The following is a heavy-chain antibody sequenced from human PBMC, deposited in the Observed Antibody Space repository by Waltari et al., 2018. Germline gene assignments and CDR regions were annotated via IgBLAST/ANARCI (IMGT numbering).Heavy chain of an antibody. CDR1: GGSISSGGYY. J-gene: IGHJ4*02. CDR3: AGGGYDYKFDY. Sequence: QVQLQESGPGLVKPSQTLSLTRTVSGGSISSGGYYWSWIRQHPGKGLEWIWYIYYSGSTYYNPSLKSRVTISVDTSKNQFSLKLSSVTAADTAVYYCAGGGYDYKFDYWGQGTLVTVSS. CDR2: IYYSGST. V-gene: IGHV4-31*03. D-gene: IGHD5-12*01.